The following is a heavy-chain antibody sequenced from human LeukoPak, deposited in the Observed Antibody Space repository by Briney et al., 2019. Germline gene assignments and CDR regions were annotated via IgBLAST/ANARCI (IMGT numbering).Heavy chain of an antibody. CDR2: FDLEDGET. V-gene: IGHV1-24*01. CDR3: VIRSSRWGQVDY. CDR1: GYTLTELS. Sequence: ASVKVSCKVSGYTLTELSMHWVRQAPGQGLEWMGGFDLEDGETIYAQKFQGRVTMTEDTSTDTAYMELSSLRSEDTAVYYCVIRSSRWGQVDYWGQGTLVTVSS. D-gene: IGHD3-16*01. J-gene: IGHJ4*02.